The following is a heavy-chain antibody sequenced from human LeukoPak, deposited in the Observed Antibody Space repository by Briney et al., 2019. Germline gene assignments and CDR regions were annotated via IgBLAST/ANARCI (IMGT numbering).Heavy chain of an antibody. V-gene: IGHV1-69-2*01. CDR3: ATDGSQDYDFWSGYIY. CDR1: GYTFTDYY. J-gene: IGHJ4*02. D-gene: IGHD3-3*01. Sequence: ASVKISCKVSGYTFTDYYMHWVQQAPGKGLEWMGLVGPEDGETIYAEKFQGRVTITADTSTDTAYMELSSLRSEDTAVYYCATDGSQDYDFWSGYIYWGQGTLVTVSS. CDR2: VGPEDGET.